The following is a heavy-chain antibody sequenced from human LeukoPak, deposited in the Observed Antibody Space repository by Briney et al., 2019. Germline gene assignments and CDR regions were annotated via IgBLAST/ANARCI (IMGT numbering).Heavy chain of an antibody. Sequence: SQTLSLTCTVSGGSISSGGYYWSWIRQHPGKGLEWIGYIYYSGSTYYNPSLKSRVTISVDTSKNQFSLKLSSVTAADTAVYYCAREVGGLYYYYGMDVWGQGTTVTVSS. J-gene: IGHJ6*02. CDR2: IYYSGST. D-gene: IGHD3-16*01. V-gene: IGHV4-31*03. CDR1: GGSISSGGYY. CDR3: AREVGGLYYYYGMDV.